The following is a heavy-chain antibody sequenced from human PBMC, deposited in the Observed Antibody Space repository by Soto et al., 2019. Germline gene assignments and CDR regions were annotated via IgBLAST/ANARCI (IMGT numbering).Heavy chain of an antibody. J-gene: IGHJ3*01. V-gene: IGHV3-53*01. CDR3: ASWREREHAFDV. CDR2: LYDVFGS. CDR1: GLTVSGTKY. Sequence: DVQLVESGGGLIQPGESLRLSCVAFGLTVSGTKYVAWVRQAPGQGLEWVSALYDVFGSFYADSVKGRVTTSSDRSRSTVYLQMNDLRPDDTAVYYCASWREREHAFDVWGQGTAVIVSP. D-gene: IGHD1-1*01.